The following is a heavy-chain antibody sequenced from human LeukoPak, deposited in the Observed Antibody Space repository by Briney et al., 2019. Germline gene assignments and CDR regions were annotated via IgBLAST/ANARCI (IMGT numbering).Heavy chain of an antibody. CDR1: GFTFSSYE. Sequence: PGGSLRLSCAASGFTFSSYEMNWVRQAPGKGLEWVSYISSSGSTIYYADSVKGRFTISRDSAKNSLYLQMNSLRAEDTAVYYCARYCRVVVRGVTSNWFDPWGQGTLVTVSS. D-gene: IGHD3-10*01. CDR2: ISSSGSTI. V-gene: IGHV3-48*03. J-gene: IGHJ5*02. CDR3: ARYCRVVVRGVTSNWFDP.